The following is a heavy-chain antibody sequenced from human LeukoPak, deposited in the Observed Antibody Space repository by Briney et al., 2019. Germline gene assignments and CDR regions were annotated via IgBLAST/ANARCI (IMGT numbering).Heavy chain of an antibody. V-gene: IGHV4-39*01. J-gene: IGHJ6*03. D-gene: IGHD3-10*01. CDR3: ASVRRGFGESSKYYSYYYMDV. CDR1: GGSISSSSYY. Sequence: SETLSLTCTVSGGSISSSSYYWGWIRQPPGKGLEWIGSIYYSGSTYYNPSLKSRVTISVDTSKNQFSLNLRSVTAADTAVYYCASVRRGFGESSKYYSYYYMDVWGNGTTVTISS. CDR2: IYYSGST.